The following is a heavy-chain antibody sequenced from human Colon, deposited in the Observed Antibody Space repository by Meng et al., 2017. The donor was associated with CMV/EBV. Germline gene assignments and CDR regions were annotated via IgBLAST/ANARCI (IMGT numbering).Heavy chain of an antibody. Sequence: SETLSLTCAVYGGSFSGYYWSWIRQPPGKGLEWIGEINHSGSTNYNPSLKSRVTISVDTSKNQFSLKLSSVTAADTAVYYGARGPGRWLQLFDYWGQGTLVTVSS. CDR3: ARGPGRWLQLFDY. D-gene: IGHD5-24*01. CDR1: GGSFSGYY. V-gene: IGHV4-34*01. CDR2: INHSGST. J-gene: IGHJ4*02.